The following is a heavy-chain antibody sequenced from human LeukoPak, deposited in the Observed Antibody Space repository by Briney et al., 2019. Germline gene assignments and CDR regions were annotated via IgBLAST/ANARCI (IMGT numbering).Heavy chain of an antibody. D-gene: IGHD3-10*01. CDR2: IYHSGST. Sequence: SETLSLTCAVSGYSISSGYYWGWIRQPPGKGLEWIGSIYHSGSTYYNPSLKSRVTTSVDTSKNQFSLKLSSVTAADTAVYYCAGHHVALWFGEFQYNWFDPWGQGTLVTVSS. J-gene: IGHJ5*02. CDR3: AGHHVALWFGEFQYNWFDP. CDR1: GYSISSGYY. V-gene: IGHV4-38-2*01.